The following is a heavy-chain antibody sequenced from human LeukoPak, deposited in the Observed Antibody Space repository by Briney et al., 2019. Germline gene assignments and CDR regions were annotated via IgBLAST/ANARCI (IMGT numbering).Heavy chain of an antibody. Sequence: GSLRLSCAASGFTFINYWMSWVRQPPGKGLEWIGEIYHSGGTNYNPSLKSRVTISVDKSKNQFSLKLSSVTAADTAVYYCASLRRTYYYDSSGYYYFDYWGQGTLVTVSS. D-gene: IGHD3-22*01. V-gene: IGHV4-4*02. CDR2: IYHSGGT. J-gene: IGHJ4*02. CDR1: GFTFINYW. CDR3: ASLRRTYYYDSSGYYYFDY.